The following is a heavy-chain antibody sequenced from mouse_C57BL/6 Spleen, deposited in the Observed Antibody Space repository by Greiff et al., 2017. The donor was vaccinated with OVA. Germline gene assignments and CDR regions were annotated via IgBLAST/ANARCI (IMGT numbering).Heavy chain of an antibody. Sequence: QVQLQQPGAELVMPGASVKLSCKASGYTFTSYWMHWVKQRPGQGLEWIGEIDPSDSYTNYNQKFKGKSTLTVDKSSSTAYMQLSSLTSEDSAVYYCARKDYYGSSPYLNFDVWGTGTTVTVSS. CDR2: IDPSDSYT. J-gene: IGHJ1*03. CDR1: GYTFTSYW. CDR3: ARKDYYGSSPYLNFDV. D-gene: IGHD1-1*01. V-gene: IGHV1-69*01.